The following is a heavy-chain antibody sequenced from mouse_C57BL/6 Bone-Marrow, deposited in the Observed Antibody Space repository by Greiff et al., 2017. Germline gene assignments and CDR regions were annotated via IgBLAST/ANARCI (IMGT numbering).Heavy chain of an antibody. CDR2: IDPEDGET. D-gene: IGHD1-1*01. CDR1: GFNIKDSY. CDR3: ARDGSSYRYFDY. Sequence: VQLKQSGAELVKPGASVKLSCTASGFNIKDSYMHWVKQRTEQGLEWIGRIDPEDGETKYDPKFQGKATITADTSSNTTYLQLSSLESEDTAVYYCARDGSSYRYFDYWGPGTTLTVSS. J-gene: IGHJ2*01. V-gene: IGHV14-2*01.